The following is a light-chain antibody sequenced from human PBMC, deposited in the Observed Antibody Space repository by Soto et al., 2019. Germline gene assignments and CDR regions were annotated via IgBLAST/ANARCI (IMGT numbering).Light chain of an antibody. CDR1: SSNIGAGYD. CDR3: QSFDITMSGSGV. Sequence: QSVLTQPPSVSGAPGQRVTISCTGSSSNIGAGYDVHWYQQLPGTAPRLLIYGNSNRPSGVPDRFSGSKSGTSASLAISGLQAEDEADYYCQSFDITMSGSGVFGGGTKVTV. V-gene: IGLV1-40*01. J-gene: IGLJ2*01. CDR2: GNS.